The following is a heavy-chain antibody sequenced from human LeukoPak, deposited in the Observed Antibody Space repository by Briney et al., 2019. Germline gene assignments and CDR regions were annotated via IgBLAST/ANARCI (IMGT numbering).Heavy chain of an antibody. J-gene: IGHJ6*03. CDR3: ARGLTDYDILTGYTFYYYYYYMDV. D-gene: IGHD3-9*01. Sequence: SETLSLTCTVSGAAISEVNWCNWVRLSPGKGLEWIGEVFHTGNTHYNPSLKSRLTISVDTSKNQFSLKLSSVTAADTAVYYCARGLTDYDILTGYTFYYYYYYMDVWGKGTTVTISS. CDR1: GAAISEVNW. V-gene: IGHV4-4*02. CDR2: VFHTGNT.